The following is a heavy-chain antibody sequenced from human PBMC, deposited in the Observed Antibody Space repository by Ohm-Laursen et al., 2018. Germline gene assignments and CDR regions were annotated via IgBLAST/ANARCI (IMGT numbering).Heavy chain of an antibody. CDR1: GYSISSGYY. J-gene: IGHJ5*01. V-gene: IGHV4-61*03. D-gene: IGHD2-2*03. CDR2: IYYSEGT. Sequence: SETLSLTWAVSGYSISSGYYWSWIRQSPGKGLEWIGYIYYSEGTKYNPSLESRVSMSIDTSKNHFSLRLSSVTAADTAVYYCARSGPLDESFDSWGQGTLATVSS. CDR3: ARSGPLDESFDS.